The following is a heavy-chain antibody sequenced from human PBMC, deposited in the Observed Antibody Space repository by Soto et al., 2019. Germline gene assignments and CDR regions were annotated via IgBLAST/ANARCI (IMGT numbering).Heavy chain of an antibody. Sequence: QLQLQESGSGLVKPSQTLSLTCAVSGGSISSGGYSWSWIRQPPGKGLEWIGYIYHSGSTYYNPSLKSLVTISQDRSKNHVSLKRSSVTAADTAVYYCARVAYDSSGYYPAGPWFDPWGQGTLVTVSS. CDR2: IYHSGST. V-gene: IGHV4-30-2*01. CDR1: GGSISSGGYS. D-gene: IGHD3-22*01. J-gene: IGHJ5*02. CDR3: ARVAYDSSGYYPAGPWFDP.